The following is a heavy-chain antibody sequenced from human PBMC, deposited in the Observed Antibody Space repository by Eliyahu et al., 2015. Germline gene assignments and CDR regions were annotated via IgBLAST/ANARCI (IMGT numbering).Heavy chain of an antibody. V-gene: IGHV4-31*03. J-gene: IGHJ4*02. Sequence: SLTCTVSGGSISSSSYYWSWIRQLPGKGLEWIGYIYYTGSTYYNPSLKSRVIISVDTSKSQFSLNLSSVTAADTAVYYCARIPIPYCRGGNCPFDSWGQGTLVTVSS. CDR2: IYYTGST. CDR3: ARIPIPYCRGGNCPFDS. D-gene: IGHD2-15*01. CDR1: GGSISSSSYY.